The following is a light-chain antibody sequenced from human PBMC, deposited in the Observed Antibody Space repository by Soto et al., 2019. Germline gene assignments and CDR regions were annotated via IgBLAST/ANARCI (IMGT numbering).Light chain of an antibody. CDR1: QNIRRS. J-gene: IGKJ4*01. Sequence: IVMTQSPATLSVSPGXRATLSCRASQNIRRSLAWYQQRPGQPPRLLIYNSFTRAPGVAARFSGSGSGTDFTLTISSLQVEDIAVYFCQQYENWPPVTFGGGTKVDIK. V-gene: IGKV3-15*01. CDR2: NSF. CDR3: QQYENWPPVT.